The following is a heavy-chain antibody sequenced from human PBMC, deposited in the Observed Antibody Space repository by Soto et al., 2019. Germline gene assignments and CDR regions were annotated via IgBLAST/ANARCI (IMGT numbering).Heavy chain of an antibody. CDR1: GFTFSSYG. D-gene: IGHD3-3*01. CDR3: ARDRQYYDFWSGYYHYYYYYMDV. V-gene: IGHV3-33*01. Sequence: ESGGGVVQPGRSLRLSCAASGFTFSSYGMHWVRQAPGKGLEWVAVIWYDGSNKYYADSVKGRFTISRDNSKNTLYLQMNSLRAEDTAVYYCARDRQYYDFWSGYYHYYYYYMDVWGKGTTVTVSS. J-gene: IGHJ6*03. CDR2: IWYDGSNK.